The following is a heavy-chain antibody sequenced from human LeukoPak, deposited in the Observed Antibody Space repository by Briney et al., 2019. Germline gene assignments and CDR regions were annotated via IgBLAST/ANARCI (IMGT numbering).Heavy chain of an antibody. Sequence: GGSLRLSCTTSGFTLSNYWMTWVRQAPGKGLEWVAKIQKDGSEAYYVDSMEGRFTISRDNAENSLYLQMHSLRAEDTAVYSCARAGVTNQLGQTYWYFDLWGRGTLVTVSS. V-gene: IGHV3-7*01. J-gene: IGHJ2*01. D-gene: IGHD7-27*01. CDR1: GFTLSNYW. CDR3: ARAGVTNQLGQTYWYFDL. CDR2: IQKDGSEA.